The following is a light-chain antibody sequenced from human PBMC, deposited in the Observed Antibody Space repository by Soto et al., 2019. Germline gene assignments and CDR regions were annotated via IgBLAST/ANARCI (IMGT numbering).Light chain of an antibody. CDR1: SNDVGDYKF. V-gene: IGLV2-14*01. J-gene: IGLJ3*02. CDR3: SSYTRSSTLV. Sequence: QSALTQPASVSGSPGQSVTISCTGTSNDVGDYKFVSWYQQFPGKAPKLIIHEVSNRPSGVSIRFSGSKSGNTASLTISGLQAEDEADYYCSSYTRSSTLVFGGGTKVTVL. CDR2: EVS.